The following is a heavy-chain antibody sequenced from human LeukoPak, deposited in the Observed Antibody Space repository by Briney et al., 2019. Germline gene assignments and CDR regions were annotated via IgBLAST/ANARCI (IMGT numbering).Heavy chain of an antibody. Sequence: SETLSLTCTVSGGFISTYYWSWLRQSPGKGLEWIGYIHERGSTNHNPSLKSRVTMSVDTSRSQFSLKLSSVTAADTAVYYCARVDSSGSYYSGIDVWGQGTTVTVSS. CDR2: IHERGST. CDR1: GGFISTYY. V-gene: IGHV4-59*08. D-gene: IGHD6-19*01. J-gene: IGHJ6*02. CDR3: ARVDSSGSYYSGIDV.